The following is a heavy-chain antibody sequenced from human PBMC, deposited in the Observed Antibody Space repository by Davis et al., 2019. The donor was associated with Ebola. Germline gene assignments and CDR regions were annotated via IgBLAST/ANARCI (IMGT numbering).Heavy chain of an antibody. V-gene: IGHV1-8*01. J-gene: IGHJ6*04. CDR2: MNPNSGNT. Sequence: ASVKVSCKASGYTFTSYDINWVRQATGQGLEWMGWMNPNSGNTGYAQKFQGRVTMTRNTSISTAYMELSSLRSEDTAVYYCARAWGNVLRFLVGYGMDVWGKGTTVTVSS. D-gene: IGHD3-3*01. CDR3: ARAWGNVLRFLVGYGMDV. CDR1: GYTFTSYD.